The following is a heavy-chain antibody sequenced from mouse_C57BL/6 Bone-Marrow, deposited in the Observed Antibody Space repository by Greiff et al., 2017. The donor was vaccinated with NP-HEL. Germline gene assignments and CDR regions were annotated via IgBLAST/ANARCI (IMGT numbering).Heavy chain of an antibody. CDR1: GYTFTDYY. J-gene: IGHJ2*01. V-gene: IGHV1-26*01. CDR3: AREEDYYERYFDY. CDR2: INPNNGGT. Sequence: VQLQQSGPELVKPGASVKISCKASGYTFTDYYMNWVKQSHGKSLEWIGDINPNNGGTSYNQKFKGKATLTVDKSSSTAYMELRSLTSEDSAVYYCAREEDYYERYFDYWGPRHHSHSLL. D-gene: IGHD1-1*01.